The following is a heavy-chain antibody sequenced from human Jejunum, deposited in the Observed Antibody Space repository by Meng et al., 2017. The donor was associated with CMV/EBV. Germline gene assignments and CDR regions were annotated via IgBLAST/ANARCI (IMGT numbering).Heavy chain of an antibody. CDR3: ARGLYDSSWSTFDY. CDR1: GDSVSSKSAA. V-gene: IGHV6-1*01. Sequence: QVPLQQSGPGLVQPSQTLSLICAISGDSVSSKSAAWNWIRQSPSRGLEWLGRAYYRSKWFYDYALSVKSRININPDTSKNRFSLQLNSVTPEDTAVYYCARGLYDSSWSTFDYWGQGTLVTVSS. CDR2: AYYRSKWFY. D-gene: IGHD6-13*01. J-gene: IGHJ4*02.